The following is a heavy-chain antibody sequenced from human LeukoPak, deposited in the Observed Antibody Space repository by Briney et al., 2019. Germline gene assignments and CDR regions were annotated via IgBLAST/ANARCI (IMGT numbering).Heavy chain of an antibody. CDR3: AKDFVYSYGSGLYYYYMDV. D-gene: IGHD5-18*01. CDR1: GFIFRGYT. Sequence: GGSLRLSCAASGFIFRGYTMNWVRQAPGKGLEWVSSISGSSDYIYYADSVKGRFTISRDNSKNTLYLQMNNLRAEDTAVYYCAKDFVYSYGSGLYYYYMDVWGKGTTVTISS. V-gene: IGHV3-21*04. J-gene: IGHJ6*03. CDR2: ISGSSDYI.